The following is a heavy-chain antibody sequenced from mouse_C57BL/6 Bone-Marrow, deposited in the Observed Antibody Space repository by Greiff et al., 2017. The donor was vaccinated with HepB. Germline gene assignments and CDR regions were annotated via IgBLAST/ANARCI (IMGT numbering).Heavy chain of an antibody. CDR2: INPNNGGT. D-gene: IGHD2-4*01. J-gene: IGHJ4*01. Sequence: EVQLVESGPELVKPGASVKIPCKASGYTFTDYNMDWVKQSHGKSLEWIGDINPNNGGTIYNQKFKGKATLTVDKSSSTAYMELRSLTSEDTAVYYCARDDYDRGYYAMDYWGQGTSVTVSS. CDR3: ARDDYDRGYYAMDY. V-gene: IGHV1-18*01. CDR1: GYTFTDYN.